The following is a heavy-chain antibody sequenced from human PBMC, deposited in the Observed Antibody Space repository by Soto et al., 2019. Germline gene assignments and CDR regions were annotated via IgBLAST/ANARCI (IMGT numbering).Heavy chain of an antibody. Sequence: GGSLRLSCAASGFTFSDYYMSWIRQAPGKGLEWVSYISSSSSYTNYADSVKGRFTISRDNAKNSLYLQMNSLRAEDTAVYYCVRDNTVTRSDYWGQGTLVTVSS. D-gene: IGHD4-17*01. J-gene: IGHJ4*02. V-gene: IGHV3-11*06. CDR3: VRDNTVTRSDY. CDR2: ISSSSSYT. CDR1: GFTFSDYY.